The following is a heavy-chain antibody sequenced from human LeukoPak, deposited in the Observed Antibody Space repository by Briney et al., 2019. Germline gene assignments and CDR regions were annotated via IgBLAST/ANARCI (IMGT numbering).Heavy chain of an antibody. D-gene: IGHD6-19*01. CDR2: INHSGST. CDR3: ARGNDSSGLEAAFDY. J-gene: IGHJ4*02. CDR1: GGSFSGYY. Sequence: SETLSLTCAVYGGSFSGYYWSWIRQPPGKGQEWIGEINHSGSTNYNPSLKSRVTISVDTSKNQFSLKLSSVTAADTAVYYCARGNDSSGLEAAFDYWGQGTLVTVSS. V-gene: IGHV4-34*01.